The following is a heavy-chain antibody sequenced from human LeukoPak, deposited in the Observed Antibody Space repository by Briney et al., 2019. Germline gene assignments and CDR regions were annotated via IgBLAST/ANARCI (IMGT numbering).Heavy chain of an antibody. J-gene: IGHJ6*02. V-gene: IGHV3-7*01. D-gene: IGHD3-22*01. Sequence: PGGSLRLSCAASGFTFSSYWMSWVRQAPGKGLEWVANIKQDGSEKYYVDSVKGRFTISRDNSKNTLYPQMNSLRAEDTAVYYCAKELKITMIVVVITPSPHMYGMDVWGQGTTVTVSS. CDR3: AKELKITMIVVVITPSPHMYGMDV. CDR1: GFTFSSYW. CDR2: IKQDGSEK.